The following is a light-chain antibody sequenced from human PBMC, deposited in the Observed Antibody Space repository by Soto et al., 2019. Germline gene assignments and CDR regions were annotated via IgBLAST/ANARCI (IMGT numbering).Light chain of an antibody. Sequence: DIHMTQAPSSLPSSVGDRVTITCRASQSISSYLNWYQQKPGKAPKLLIYAASSLQSGVPSRFSGSGSGTDFTLTISSLQPEDFATYYCQQSYSTPWTFGQGTKVDIK. CDR1: QSISSY. V-gene: IGKV1-39*01. CDR3: QQSYSTPWT. CDR2: AAS. J-gene: IGKJ1*01.